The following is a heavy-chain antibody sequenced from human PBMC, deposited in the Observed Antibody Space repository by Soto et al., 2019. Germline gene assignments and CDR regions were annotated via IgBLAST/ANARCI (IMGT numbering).Heavy chain of an antibody. V-gene: IGHV6-1*01. CDR2: TYYRSRFFS. D-gene: IGHD1-26*01. Sequence: PSQTFSLTCAISGDSVSSYSAAWNWIRQSPSGGLEWLGRTYYRSRFFSDYAESVKSRIIINPDTSKNQFSLQLKSVTPEDTAVYYCAKSRDQWELLGDWFDPWGQGTLVTVSS. J-gene: IGHJ5*02. CDR1: GDSVSSYSAA. CDR3: AKSRDQWELLGDWFDP.